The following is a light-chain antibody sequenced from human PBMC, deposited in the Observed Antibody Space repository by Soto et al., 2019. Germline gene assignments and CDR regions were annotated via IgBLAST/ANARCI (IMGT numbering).Light chain of an antibody. CDR2: EDN. J-gene: IGLJ3*02. CDR1: SGNIASNY. CDR3: QSYDDSHQV. Sequence: NFMLTQPHSVSDSPGKTVTISCTRSSGNIASNYVQWYQQRPGSAPTTVIYEDNQRPSGVPDRFSGSIDSSSNSAALTISGLKTEDEADYYCQSYDDSHQVFGGGTKVTVL. V-gene: IGLV6-57*03.